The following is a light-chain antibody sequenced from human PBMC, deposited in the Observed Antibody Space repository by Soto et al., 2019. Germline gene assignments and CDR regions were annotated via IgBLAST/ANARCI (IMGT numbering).Light chain of an antibody. CDR3: QLYDNLPLYT. J-gene: IGKJ2*01. V-gene: IGKV3-20*01. Sequence: EIVLTQSPGTLSLSPGERVTLSCRASQSVSSSHLTWYQQKRGQAPRPLIYGTSTRATGIPDRFSGSGSGTDFTLTISRLEPEDFAVYYCQLYDNLPLYTFGQGTKLEIK. CDR2: GTS. CDR1: QSVSSSH.